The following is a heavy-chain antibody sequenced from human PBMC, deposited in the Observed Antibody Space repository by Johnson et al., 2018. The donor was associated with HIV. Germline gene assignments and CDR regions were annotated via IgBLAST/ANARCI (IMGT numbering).Heavy chain of an antibody. D-gene: IGHD3-10*01. V-gene: IGHV3-11*04. CDR2: ISGSGNII. CDR1: GFTFSDYY. J-gene: IGHJ3*02. CDR3: ARAPEVRGIDAFDI. Sequence: VPLVESGGGLVKPGGSLRLSCAASGFTFSDYYMTWIRQAPGKGLEWVSYISGSGNIISYTESLKGRFTISRNNAKNSLYLEMNSLRAEDTAVYYCARAPEVRGIDAFDIWGQGTMVTVS.